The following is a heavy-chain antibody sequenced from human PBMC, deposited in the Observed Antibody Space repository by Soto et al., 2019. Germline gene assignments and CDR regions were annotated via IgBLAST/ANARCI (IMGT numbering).Heavy chain of an antibody. CDR3: ARPQLTGDLGSLGGWFDP. V-gene: IGHV1-69*13. CDR1: GGTFISYA. CDR2: IIPIFGTA. D-gene: IGHD7-27*01. Sequence: ASVKVSCKASGGTFISYAISWVRQAPGQGLEWMGGIIPIFGTANYAQKFQGRVTITADESTSTAYMELSSLRSEDTAVYYCARPQLTGDLGSLGGWFDPWGQGTLVTVSS. J-gene: IGHJ5*02.